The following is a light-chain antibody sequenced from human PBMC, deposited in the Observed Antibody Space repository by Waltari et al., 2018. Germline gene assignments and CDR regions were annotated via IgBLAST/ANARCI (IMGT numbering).Light chain of an antibody. V-gene: IGLV2-8*01. CDR2: EVT. CDR3: SPYAGTFGVL. CDR1: SSDIGPSDS. Sequence: QSALTQPPSASGSPGQSVTISCTGTSSDIGPSDSVSWYQHYPGKAPKLVIYEVTKRPSGVPDRFSGSKSGNTASLTVSGLQFDDEATYFCSPYAGTFGVLFGGGTTLTVL. J-gene: IGLJ2*01.